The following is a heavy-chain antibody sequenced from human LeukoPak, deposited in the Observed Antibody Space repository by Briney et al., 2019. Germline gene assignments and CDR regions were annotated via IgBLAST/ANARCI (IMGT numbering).Heavy chain of an antibody. Sequence: PGGSLRLSCAASGFTFSSYGMHWVRQAPGKGLEWVAVIWCDGNNKYYADSVKGRFTISRDNSKNTLYLQMNSLRAEDTAVYYCARYFGYSYGNGYYYYGMDVWGQGTTVTVSS. J-gene: IGHJ6*02. CDR1: GFTFSSYG. CDR3: ARYFGYSYGNGYYYYGMDV. CDR2: IWCDGNNK. D-gene: IGHD5-18*01. V-gene: IGHV3-33*01.